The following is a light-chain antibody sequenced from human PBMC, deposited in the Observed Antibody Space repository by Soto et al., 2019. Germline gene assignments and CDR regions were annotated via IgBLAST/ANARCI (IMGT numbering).Light chain of an antibody. Sequence: QSALTQPASVSGSPGQSITISCTRASSDSGTYNFFAWYQQHPGEAPPLIIYEATQRPSGVSNRFSGSKSGNTASLTISALQADDEADYYCCSYAGTPTAFGGGTKLTVL. CDR3: CSYAGTPTA. J-gene: IGLJ2*01. V-gene: IGLV2-23*01. CDR2: EAT. CDR1: SSDSGTYNF.